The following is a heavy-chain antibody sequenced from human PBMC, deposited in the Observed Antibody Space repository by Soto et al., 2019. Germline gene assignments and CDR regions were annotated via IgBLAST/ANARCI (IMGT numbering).Heavy chain of an antibody. CDR3: ARVLRGLTIFGVAHPGYY. CDR1: GGSISSSSYY. CDR2: MYYSGST. J-gene: IGHJ4*02. V-gene: IGHV4-39*01. Sequence: PSETLSLTCTVSGGSISSSSYYWGWIRQPPGKGLEWIGTMYYSGSTYYNPSLKSRVTISVDMSKNQFSLKLSSVTAADTAVYYCARVLRGLTIFGVAHPGYYWGQGTLVTVSS. D-gene: IGHD3-3*01.